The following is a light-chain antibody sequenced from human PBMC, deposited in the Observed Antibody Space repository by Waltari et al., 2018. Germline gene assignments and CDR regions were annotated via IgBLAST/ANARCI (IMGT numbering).Light chain of an antibody. Sequence: QSALTQPRSVSGSPGQSVTISCTGTSSDVGTYNYVSWYQQHPGKAPKFMIYDVSQRPSGVPDRFSGSKSGNTASLTISGLQAEDEADYYCCSYAGSYTWVFGGGTKLTVV. CDR1: SSDVGTYNY. CDR3: CSYAGSYTWV. J-gene: IGLJ3*02. CDR2: DVS. V-gene: IGLV2-11*01.